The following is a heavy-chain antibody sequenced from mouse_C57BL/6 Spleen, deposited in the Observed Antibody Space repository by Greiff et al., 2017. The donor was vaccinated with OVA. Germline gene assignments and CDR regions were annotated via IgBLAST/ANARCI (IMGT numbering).Heavy chain of an antibody. Sequence: EVNVVESGGGLVQPGGSLKLSCAASGFTFSDYYMYWVRQTPEKRLEWVAYISNGGGSTYYPDTVKGRFTISRDNAKNTLYLQMSRLKSEDTAMYYCARPPYYYGSSYWYFDVWGTGTTVTVSS. V-gene: IGHV5-12*01. D-gene: IGHD1-1*01. CDR2: ISNGGGST. J-gene: IGHJ1*03. CDR3: ARPPYYYGSSYWYFDV. CDR1: GFTFSDYY.